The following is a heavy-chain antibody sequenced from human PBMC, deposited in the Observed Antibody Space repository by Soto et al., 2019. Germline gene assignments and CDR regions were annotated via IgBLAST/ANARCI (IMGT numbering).Heavy chain of an antibody. J-gene: IGHJ4*02. CDR3: AKSAGSNAYYPNDY. Sequence: GGSLRLSCAASGFIFSTYAMSWVRQAPGKGLEWVSGISGSGGSTYYTNSMKGRFTISRDNSKNTLYLQMNSLRAEDAAVYYCAKSAGSNAYYPNDYWGQGTLVTVSS. V-gene: IGHV3-23*01. CDR1: GFIFSTYA. CDR2: ISGSGGST. D-gene: IGHD3-16*01.